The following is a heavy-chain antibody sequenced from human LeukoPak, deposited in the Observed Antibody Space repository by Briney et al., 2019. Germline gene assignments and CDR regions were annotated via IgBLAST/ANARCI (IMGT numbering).Heavy chain of an antibody. CDR3: ATGGINLDF. J-gene: IGHJ4*02. D-gene: IGHD2/OR15-2a*01. CDR1: GFIFSNAW. CDR2: IKSNPDGGTT. V-gene: IGHV3-15*07. Sequence: GGSLRLSCVGSGFIFSNAWMNWVRQAPGKGLEWVGRIKSNPDGGTTDYAAPVKGRFTISRDDSKNTVFLQMSSLKTEDTAIYYCATGGINLDFWGQGTRVTVSS.